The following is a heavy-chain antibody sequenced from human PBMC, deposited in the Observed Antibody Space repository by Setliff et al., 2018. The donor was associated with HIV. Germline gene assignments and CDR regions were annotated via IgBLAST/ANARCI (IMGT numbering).Heavy chain of an antibody. J-gene: IGHJ4*02. Sequence: ASVKVSCKASGYTFSNYDINWVRQATGQGLEWVGWMNPNSGNTGYAQKFQGRVTMTRNTSISTAYMELSSLRSEDTAMYYCARFSYGSVWPETDYWGQGTLVTVSS. D-gene: IGHD6-25*01. CDR1: GYTFSNYD. CDR3: ARFSYGSVWPETDY. V-gene: IGHV1-8*01. CDR2: MNPNSGNT.